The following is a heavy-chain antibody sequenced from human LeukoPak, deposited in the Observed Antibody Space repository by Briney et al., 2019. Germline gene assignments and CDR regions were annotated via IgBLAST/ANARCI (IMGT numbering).Heavy chain of an antibody. V-gene: IGHV4-59*08. CDR1: RGSISSYY. D-gene: IGHD3-9*01. CDR3: ARLRRDYDILSSHYDPPV. Sequence: SGTPSLTPAVPRGSISSYYSSCIPDPPGKGLECVGYIYYSGRTNYISSHKSRRTITMDTSKYQISLKLYPGTAADAAVYYCARLRRDYDILSSHYDPPVWGQGTLVTASS. CDR2: IYYSGRT. J-gene: IGHJ4*02.